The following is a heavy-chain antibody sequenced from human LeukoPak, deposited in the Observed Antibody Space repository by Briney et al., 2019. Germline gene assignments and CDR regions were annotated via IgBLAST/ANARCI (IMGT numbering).Heavy chain of an antibody. J-gene: IGHJ5*02. CDR3: AGTYGYGDHNWFDT. D-gene: IGHD4-17*01. CDR2: INPSGGST. V-gene: IGHV1-46*01. Sequence: ASLRVSCTASGYTFTSYYMHWVRHAPGQGLEWMGRINPSGGSTSYAQTFQGRVTMTRDMSTSTVYMELSSLRSEDTAVYLCAGTYGYGDHNWFDTWGQGTLVTVSS. CDR1: GYTFTSYY.